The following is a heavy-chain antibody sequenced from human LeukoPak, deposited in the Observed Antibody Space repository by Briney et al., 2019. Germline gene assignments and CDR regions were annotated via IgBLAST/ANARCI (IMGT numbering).Heavy chain of an antibody. D-gene: IGHD3-22*01. CDR1: GGXISSYY. Sequence: SETLSLTCTVSGGXISSYYCSWIRQPPGKGLEWIGYIYDSGSTNYNPSLKSRVTISVDTSKNQFSLKLSSVTAADTAVYYCASPSRSSSGFARYAFDIWGQGTMVTVSS. CDR3: ASPSRSSSGFARYAFDI. V-gene: IGHV4-59*08. CDR2: IYDSGST. J-gene: IGHJ3*02.